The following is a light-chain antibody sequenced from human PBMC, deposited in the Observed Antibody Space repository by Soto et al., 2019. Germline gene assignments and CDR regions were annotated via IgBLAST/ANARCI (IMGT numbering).Light chain of an antibody. CDR1: SSDIGGYNY. Sequence: QSALTQPASVSGSPGQSITISCIGTSSDIGGYNYVSWYQQHPGKAPKLMIYDVSNWPSGVSNRFSGSKSGNTASLTISGLQAEDEADYYCSSYTSSTTLGVVFGGGTKVTVL. CDR2: DVS. J-gene: IGLJ2*01. CDR3: SSYTSSTTLGVV. V-gene: IGLV2-14*01.